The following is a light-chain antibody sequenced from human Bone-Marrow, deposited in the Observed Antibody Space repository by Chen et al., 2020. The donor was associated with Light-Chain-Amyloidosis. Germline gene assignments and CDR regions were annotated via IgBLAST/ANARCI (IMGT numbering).Light chain of an antibody. V-gene: IGLV1-47*01. CDR3: AVWDDSLSGPV. J-gene: IGLJ3*02. CDR1: SSNIGSNY. Sequence: QSVLTQPPSASGTPGQRVTISCSGSSSNIGSNYVYWYQQLPGTAPKLLIYGNNQRPSGVPDRFSGSKSGTSTSLAISGLRSEDEADYYCAVWDDSLSGPVFGGGTKLTVL. CDR2: GNN.